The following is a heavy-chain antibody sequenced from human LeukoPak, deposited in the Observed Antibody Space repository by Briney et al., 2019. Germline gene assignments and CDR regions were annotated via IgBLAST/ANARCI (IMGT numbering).Heavy chain of an antibody. D-gene: IGHD6-19*01. CDR1: GGSISSYY. J-gene: IGHJ4*02. CDR2: IYYSGST. V-gene: IGHV4-39*07. Sequence: SETLSLTCTVSGGSISSYYWGWIRQPPGEGLEWIGSIYYSGSTYYNPSLESRVTISVDTSKNQFSLKLSSVTAADTAVYYCARSRSGWYSGYWGQGTLVTVSS. CDR3: ARSRSGWYSGY.